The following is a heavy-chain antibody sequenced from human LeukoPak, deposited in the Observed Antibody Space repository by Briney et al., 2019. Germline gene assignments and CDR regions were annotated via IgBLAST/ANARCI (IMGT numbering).Heavy chain of an antibody. J-gene: IGHJ6*02. V-gene: IGHV3-21*04. CDR1: GFTFSSYS. CDR3: ARPAFGVVPYYYYGMDV. D-gene: IGHD3-3*01. Sequence: GGSLRLSCAASGFTFSSYSMNWVRQAPGKGLEWVSSISSSSSYIYYADSVKGRFTISRDNAKNSLYLQMNSLRAEDTAVYYCARPAFGVVPYYYYGMDVWGQGTTVTVSS. CDR2: ISSSSSYI.